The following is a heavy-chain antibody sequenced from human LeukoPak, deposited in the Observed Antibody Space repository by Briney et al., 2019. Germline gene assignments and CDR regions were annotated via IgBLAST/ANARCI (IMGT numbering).Heavy chain of an antibody. CDR2: ISGSGGST. CDR3: AREDSSYYGLDY. J-gene: IGHJ4*02. CDR1: GFTFSSYA. V-gene: IGHV3-23*01. D-gene: IGHD1-26*01. Sequence: PGGSLRLSCAASGFTFSSYAMSWVRQAPGKGLEWVSAISGSGGSTYYADSVTGRFTISRDNAKSSLYLQMNSLRVEDTAVYYCAREDSSYYGLDYWGQGTLVTVSS.